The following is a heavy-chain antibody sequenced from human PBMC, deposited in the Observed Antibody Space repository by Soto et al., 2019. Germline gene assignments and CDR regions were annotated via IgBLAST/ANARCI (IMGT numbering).Heavy chain of an antibody. CDR3: VRDVGFDYAN. CDR1: GFAFSAYA. V-gene: IGHV3-7*01. CDR2: MNEDGSEI. Sequence: EVQLLESGGALVQPGGSLRLSCAASGFAFSAYAMNWVRHTPGKGLEWVATMNEDGSEIYYVGSVKGRFAISGDNDENSLHLQMNYVSAEDTGVYFCVRDVGFDYANWGQGTLVTVSS. D-gene: IGHD2-2*01. J-gene: IGHJ4*02.